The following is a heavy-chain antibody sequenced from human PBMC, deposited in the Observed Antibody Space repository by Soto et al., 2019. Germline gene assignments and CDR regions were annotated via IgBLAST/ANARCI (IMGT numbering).Heavy chain of an antibody. J-gene: IGHJ4*02. CDR2: INPNSGGT. V-gene: IGHV1-2*02. CDR3: ARQGGRKDYPIDY. CDR1: GYTFTGYY. Sequence: ASVKVSCKASGYTFTGYYMHWVRQAPGQGLEWMGWINPNSGGTNYAQKFQGRVTMTRDTSISTAYMELSRLRSDDTAVYYCARQGGRKDYPIDYWGQGTLVTVSS. D-gene: IGHD3-16*01.